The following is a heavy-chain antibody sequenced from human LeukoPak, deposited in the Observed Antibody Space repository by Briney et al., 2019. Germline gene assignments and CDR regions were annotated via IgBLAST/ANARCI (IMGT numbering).Heavy chain of an antibody. CDR2: IYYSGST. Sequence: SETLSLTCTVSGGSISSGGYYWSWIRQHPGKGLEWIGYIYYSGSTYYNPSLKSRVTISVDTSKNQFSLKLSSVTAADTAVYYCARLNYYDSSGSNWFDPWGQGTLVTVSS. V-gene: IGHV4-31*03. CDR1: GGSISSGGYY. CDR3: ARLNYYDSSGSNWFDP. J-gene: IGHJ5*02. D-gene: IGHD3-22*01.